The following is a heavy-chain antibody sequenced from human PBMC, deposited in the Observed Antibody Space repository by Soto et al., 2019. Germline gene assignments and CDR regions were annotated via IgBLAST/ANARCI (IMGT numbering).Heavy chain of an antibody. CDR1: GYTFTSYA. J-gene: IGHJ4*02. Sequence: QVQLVQSGAEEKKPGASVKVSCKASGYTFTSYAMHWVRQAPGQRLEWMGWINAGNGNTKYSQKFQGRVTITRDTSASTADRELSSLRSEDTAVYYCARSIVVVTALDHWGQGTLVTVSS. V-gene: IGHV1-3*05. CDR2: INAGNGNT. CDR3: ARSIVVVTALDH. D-gene: IGHD2-21*02.